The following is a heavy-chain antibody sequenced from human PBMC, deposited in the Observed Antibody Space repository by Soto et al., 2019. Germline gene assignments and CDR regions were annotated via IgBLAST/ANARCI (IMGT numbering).Heavy chain of an antibody. D-gene: IGHD3-10*01. V-gene: IGHV3-33*01. J-gene: IGHJ6*02. CDR1: GFTFSSYG. Sequence: PGGSLRLSCAASGFTFSSYGMHWVRQAPGKGLVWVAGIWYDGSNKYYVDSVKGRFTISRDNSKNTLYLQLNSLRAENTAVYNCVIDRGFFAAALRGDCGIDAWGQGVTVTVSS. CDR3: VIDRGFFAAALRGDCGIDA. CDR2: IWYDGSNK.